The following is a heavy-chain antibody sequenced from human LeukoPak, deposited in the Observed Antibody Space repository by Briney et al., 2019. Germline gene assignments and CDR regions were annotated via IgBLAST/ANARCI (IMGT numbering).Heavy chain of an antibody. V-gene: IGHV3-23*01. CDR2: ISSGGGST. J-gene: IGHJ4*02. CDR1: GFTFSNSA. D-gene: IGHD6-6*01. CDR3: AKSYDYSSSSALNY. Sequence: GGSLRLFCAASGFTFSNSAMTWVRQATGKGLEWVSAISSGGGSTFYADSVKGRFTISRDNSQNTLYLQMNSLRAGDTALYYCAKSYDYSSSSALNYWGQGTLVTVPS.